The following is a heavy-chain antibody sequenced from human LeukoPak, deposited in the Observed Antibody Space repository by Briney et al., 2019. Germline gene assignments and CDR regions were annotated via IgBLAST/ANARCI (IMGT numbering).Heavy chain of an antibody. CDR1: GYTFTSYG. CDR3: ARGVKYYYGSGRPRDYYLDF. J-gene: IGHJ6*03. Sequence: ASVKVSCKASGYTFTSYGISWVRQAPGQGLEWMGGIIPIFGTANYAQKFQGRVTITADKSTSTAYMELSSLRSEDTAVYYCARGVKYYYGSGRPRDYYLDFWGKGTTVTVSS. CDR2: IIPIFGTA. D-gene: IGHD3-10*01. V-gene: IGHV1-69*06.